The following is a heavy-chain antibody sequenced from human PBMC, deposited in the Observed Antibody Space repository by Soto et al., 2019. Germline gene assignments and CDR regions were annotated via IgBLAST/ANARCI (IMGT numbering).Heavy chain of an antibody. Sequence: QLQLQESGPGLLKPSETLSLTCSVSGGSISSSSYNWDWIRQPPGKGLEGSGTIYYNGDTDYNPSLSSRATISVDASDYQFSIKLSSVTAAETSIYYCARFSGNAVDIWGHGTMVNVSP. CDR1: GGSISSSSYN. CDR3: ARFSGNAVDI. CDR2: IYYNGDT. J-gene: IGHJ3*02. V-gene: IGHV4-39*01.